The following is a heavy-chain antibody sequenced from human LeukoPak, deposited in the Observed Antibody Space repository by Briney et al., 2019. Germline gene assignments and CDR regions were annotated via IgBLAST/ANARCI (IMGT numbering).Heavy chain of an antibody. Sequence: SETLSLTCTVSGGSISSHYWSWIRQPPGKGLEWIGYIYYSGSTNYNPSLKSRVTISVDTSKNQFSLKLNSVTAADTAVYYCARGAVAVLSGMDVWGQGTTVTVSS. J-gene: IGHJ6*02. CDR1: GGSISSHY. CDR2: IYYSGST. V-gene: IGHV4-59*11. CDR3: ARGAVAVLSGMDV. D-gene: IGHD6-19*01.